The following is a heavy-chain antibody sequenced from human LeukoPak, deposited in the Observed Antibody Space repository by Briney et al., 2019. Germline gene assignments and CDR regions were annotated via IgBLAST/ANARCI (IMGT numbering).Heavy chain of an antibody. CDR2: IHPEGNEK. J-gene: IGHJ4*02. CDR1: GFSFTNFW. V-gene: IGHV3-7*04. Sequence: GGSLRLSCAVSGFSFTNFWMSWVRQAPGRGLEWVANIHPEGNEKYHVESVKGRFTISRDNTKNLLFLQMTGLRVEDTAVYYCARGDAFSGDHWGQGTLVTVSS. CDR3: ARGDAFSGDH.